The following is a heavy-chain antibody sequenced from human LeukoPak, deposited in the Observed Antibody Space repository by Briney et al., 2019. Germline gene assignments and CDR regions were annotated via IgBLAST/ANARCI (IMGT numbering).Heavy chain of an antibody. CDR3: ASASSHRIAAGGDY. D-gene: IGHD6-13*01. CDR2: ISYDGSNK. V-gene: IGHV3-30*07. J-gene: IGHJ4*02. CDR1: GFTFSSYA. Sequence: GGSLRLSCAASGFTFSSYAMHWVRQAPGKGLEWVAVISYDGSNKYYADSVKGRFTTSRDNSKNTLYLQMNSLRAEDTAVYYCASASSHRIAAGGDYWGQGTLVTVSS.